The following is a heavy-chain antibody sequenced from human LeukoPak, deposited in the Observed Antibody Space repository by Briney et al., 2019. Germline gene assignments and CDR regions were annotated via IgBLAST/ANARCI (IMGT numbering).Heavy chain of an antibody. D-gene: IGHD3-16*01. Sequence: GGSLRLSCAASGFTFSSCGMHWVRQAPGKGLEWVAVIWYDGTNKYYADSVKGRFTISRDNSKNTLYLQMNSLRAEDTAVYYCARRGIGDTYFDYWGQGALVAVSS. V-gene: IGHV3-33*01. CDR3: ARRGIGDTYFDY. CDR2: IWYDGTNK. J-gene: IGHJ4*02. CDR1: GFTFSSCG.